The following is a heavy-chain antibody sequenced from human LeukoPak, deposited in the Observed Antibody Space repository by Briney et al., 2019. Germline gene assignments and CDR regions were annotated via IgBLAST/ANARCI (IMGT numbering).Heavy chain of an antibody. J-gene: IGHJ4*02. D-gene: IGHD5-18*01. V-gene: IGHV1-2*02. CDR1: GYTFTGYY. Sequence: ASVKVSCKASGYTFTGYYMHWVRQAPGQGLEWMGWINPNSGGTNYAQKFQGRVTMTRDTSISTAYMELSRLRSDDTAVYYCARDEGLRGYSYGCDYWGQGTLVTVSS. CDR2: INPNSGGT. CDR3: ARDEGLRGYSYGCDY.